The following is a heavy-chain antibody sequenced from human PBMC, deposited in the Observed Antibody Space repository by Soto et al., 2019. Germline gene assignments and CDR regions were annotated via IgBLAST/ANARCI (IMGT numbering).Heavy chain of an antibody. CDR2: IYYSGST. Sequence: PSETLSLTCTVSGGSISSSSYYWGWIRQPPGKGLEWIGSIYYSGSTYYNPSLKSRVTISVDTSKNQFSLKLSSVTAADTAVYYCARHGSFYEYIWGSYRPGWLDDWGQGTLVTVYS. J-gene: IGHJ4*02. V-gene: IGHV4-39*01. CDR3: ARHGSFYEYIWGSYRPGWLDD. CDR1: GGSISSSSYY. D-gene: IGHD3-16*02.